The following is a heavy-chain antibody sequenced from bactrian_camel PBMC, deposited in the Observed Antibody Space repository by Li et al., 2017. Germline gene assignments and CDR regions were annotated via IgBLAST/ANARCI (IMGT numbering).Heavy chain of an antibody. D-gene: IGHD6*01. CDR2: LNGDGST. Sequence: VQLVESGGGSVQAGGSLTLSCSVSGYSDNGNCMAWFRQVPGNERKGIATLNGDGSTTYADSVKGRFTISKDNAKDVLWLQMNNLKPEDTAMYYCAAGEFLSSAPPFCTVVAQFPPDFGYWGQGTQVTVS. CDR1: GYSDNGNC. J-gene: IGHJ6*01. V-gene: IGHV3S42*01. CDR3: AAGEFLSSAPPFCTVVAQFPPDFGY.